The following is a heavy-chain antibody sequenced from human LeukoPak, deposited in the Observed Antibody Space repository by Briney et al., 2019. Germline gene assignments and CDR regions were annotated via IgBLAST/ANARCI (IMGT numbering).Heavy chain of an antibody. CDR2: ISYDGSNK. V-gene: IGHV3-30-3*01. D-gene: IGHD4-17*01. CDR1: GFSFSSSA. Sequence: GGSLRLSCAASGFSFSSSAMHWVRQAPGKGLEWVAVISYDGSNKYYADSVKGRFTISRDNSKNTLYLQMNSLRAEDTAVYYCAGGDYGYWGQGTLVTVSS. CDR3: AGGDYGY. J-gene: IGHJ4*02.